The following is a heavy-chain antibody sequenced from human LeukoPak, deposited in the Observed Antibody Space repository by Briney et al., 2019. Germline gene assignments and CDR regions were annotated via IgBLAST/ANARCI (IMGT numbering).Heavy chain of an antibody. V-gene: IGHV1-69*05. CDR3: ARAYYDSSGYYFHFDY. D-gene: IGHD3-22*01. CDR2: IIPIFGTA. Sequence: SVKVSCKXSGGTFSSYAISWVRQAPGQGLEWMGVIIPIFGTANYAQKFQGRVTITTDESTSTAYMELSSLRPEDTAVYYCARAYYDSSGYYFHFDYWGQGTLVTVSS. J-gene: IGHJ4*02. CDR1: GGTFSSYA.